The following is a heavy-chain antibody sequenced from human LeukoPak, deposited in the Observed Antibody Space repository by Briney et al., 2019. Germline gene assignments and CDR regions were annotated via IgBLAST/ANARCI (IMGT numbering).Heavy chain of an antibody. D-gene: IGHD2-2*01. CDR1: AGSISSGSYY. CDR2: IYTSGST. V-gene: IGHV4-61*02. J-gene: IGHJ4*02. Sequence: SETLSLTCTVSAGSISSGSYYWSWIRQPAGKGLEWIGRIYTSGSTNYNPSLKSRVTISVDTSKNQFSLKLSSVTAADTAVYYCARAGERYCSSTSCQIFDYWGQGTLVTVSS. CDR3: ARAGERYCSSTSCQIFDY.